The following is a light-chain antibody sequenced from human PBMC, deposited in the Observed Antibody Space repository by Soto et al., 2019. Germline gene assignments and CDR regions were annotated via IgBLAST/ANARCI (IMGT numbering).Light chain of an antibody. CDR1: QGISTY. CDR3: QQSYRTPYT. Sequence: DIQMTQSPSSLSASVGDRVTITCRASQGISTYLIWYQQRQGKAPKLLMYAASNLVSGVPSRFSGSGSGTEFTLTISSLQPEDFVTYYCQQSYRTPYTFGQGTKLETK. CDR2: AAS. J-gene: IGKJ2*01. V-gene: IGKV1-39*01.